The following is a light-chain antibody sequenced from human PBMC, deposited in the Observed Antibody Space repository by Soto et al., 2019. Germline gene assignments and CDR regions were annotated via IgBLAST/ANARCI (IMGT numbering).Light chain of an antibody. J-gene: IGKJ1*01. CDR1: QSISTQ. V-gene: IGKV1-39*01. CDR3: QQSYSSPPT. CDR2: ASS. Sequence: EIPMTQSPSSLYASVGDRVTIXCRASQSISTQFSWFQQKAGLAPKLMIFASSSLQRGGPSRFSGSRSGPDFTLTISSLQPEDFATYYCQQSYSSPPTFGQGTKVDIK.